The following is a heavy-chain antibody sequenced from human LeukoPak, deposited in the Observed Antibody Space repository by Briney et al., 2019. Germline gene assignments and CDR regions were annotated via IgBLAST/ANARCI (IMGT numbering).Heavy chain of an antibody. CDR1: GFSFSGYD. CDR2: ISYDGSNQ. D-gene: IGHD3-22*01. J-gene: IGHJ4*02. V-gene: IGHV3-30*18. CDR3: AKDRFYYDSSGHNSDY. Sequence: GGSLRLSCAASGFSFSGYDMHWVRQAPGKGLEWVAVISYDGSNQYYADSVKGRFTISRDNSKNTLYLQMNSLRAEDTAVYYCAKDRFYYDSSGHNSDYWGQGTLVTVSS.